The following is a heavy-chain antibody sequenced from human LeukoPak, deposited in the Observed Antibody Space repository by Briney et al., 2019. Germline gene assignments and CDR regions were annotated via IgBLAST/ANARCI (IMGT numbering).Heavy chain of an antibody. V-gene: IGHV1-18*01. CDR1: GYTFSNFG. CDR2: ISAYNGNT. Sequence: ASVKVSCKASGYTFSNFGVGWVRQAPGQGPEWMGWISAYNGNTNYAQRFWGRVTKTTDTSTSTAYMELRSLRSDDTAVYYCARSGDGNWFDPWGQGTLVTVSS. D-gene: IGHD1-26*01. CDR3: ARSGDGNWFDP. J-gene: IGHJ5*02.